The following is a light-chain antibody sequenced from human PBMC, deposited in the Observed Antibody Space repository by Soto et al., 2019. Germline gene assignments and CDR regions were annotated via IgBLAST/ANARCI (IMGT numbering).Light chain of an antibody. CDR1: QSISSW. V-gene: IGKV1-5*03. CDR2: KAS. Sequence: DFQMTQSPSTLSASVGDRVTITCRASQSISSWLAWYQQKPGKAPTLLIYKASSLESGVPSTFSGSRSGTEFTLTISSLQPDDFATYYCQQYHSYPYTFGQGTKLEIK. J-gene: IGKJ2*01. CDR3: QQYHSYPYT.